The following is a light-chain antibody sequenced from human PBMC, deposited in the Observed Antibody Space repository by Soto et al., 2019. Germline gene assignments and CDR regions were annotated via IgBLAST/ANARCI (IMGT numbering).Light chain of an antibody. V-gene: IGLV2-14*01. J-gene: IGLJ1*01. CDR2: DVS. Sequence: ALNQLVSVTGFDAQSITITCTGTSSDVGGYNYVSWYQQHPGKAPKLMIYDVSNRPSGVSNRFSGSKSGNTASLTISGLQAEDEADYYCSSYTSSSKVFGTGTKVTVL. CDR1: SSDVGGYNY. CDR3: SSYTSSSKV.